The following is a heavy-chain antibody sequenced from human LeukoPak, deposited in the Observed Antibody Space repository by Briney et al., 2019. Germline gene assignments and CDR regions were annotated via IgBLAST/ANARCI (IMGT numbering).Heavy chain of an antibody. Sequence: PGGSLRLSCAASGFTFSSYSMNWVRQAPGKGLEWVSYISSSSSTIYYADSVKGRFTISRDNAKNSLYLQMNSLRAEDTAVYYCARDTYSSSWSTTFQHWGQGTLVTVSS. CDR2: ISSSSSTI. CDR3: ARDTYSSSWSTTFQH. CDR1: GFTFSSYS. J-gene: IGHJ1*01. V-gene: IGHV3-48*04. D-gene: IGHD6-13*01.